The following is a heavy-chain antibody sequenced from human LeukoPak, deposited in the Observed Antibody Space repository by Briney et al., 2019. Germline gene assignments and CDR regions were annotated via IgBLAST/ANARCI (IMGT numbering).Heavy chain of an antibody. CDR1: GGSISSYY. V-gene: IGHV4-59*08. D-gene: IGHD5-24*01. Sequence: SETLSLTCTVSGGSISSYYWSWIRQPPGKGLEWIGYIYYSGSTNYNPSLKSRVTISVDTSKNQFSLKLSSVTAADTAVYYCARHRTKMATINYFDYWGQGTLVTVSS. CDR3: ARHRTKMATINYFDY. CDR2: IYYSGST. J-gene: IGHJ4*02.